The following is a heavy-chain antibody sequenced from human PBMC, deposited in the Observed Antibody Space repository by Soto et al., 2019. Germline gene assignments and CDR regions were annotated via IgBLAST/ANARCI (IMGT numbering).Heavy chain of an antibody. V-gene: IGHV1-2*02. Sequence: ASVKVSCKASGYTFTGYYMHWVRQAPGQGLEWMGWINPNSGGTNYAQKFQGRATMTRDTSISTAYMELSRLRSDDTAVYYCARDFTVGATYSGPYYYAMDVWGQGATVTVSS. CDR1: GYTFTGYY. CDR3: ARDFTVGATYSGPYYYAMDV. D-gene: IGHD1-26*01. J-gene: IGHJ6*02. CDR2: INPNSGGT.